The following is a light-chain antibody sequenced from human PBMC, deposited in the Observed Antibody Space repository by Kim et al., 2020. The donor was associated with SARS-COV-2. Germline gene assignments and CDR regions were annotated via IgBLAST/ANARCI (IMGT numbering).Light chain of an antibody. Sequence: ELTQPLSVSVALGQTARITCGGNNIGTKNVHWYQQKPGQAPVLVIYRDSNRPSGIPERFSGSNSGNTATLTISRAQAGDEADYYCQVWASSTYVFGTG. J-gene: IGLJ1*01. CDR2: RDS. CDR1: NIGTKN. CDR3: QVWASSTYV. V-gene: IGLV3-9*01.